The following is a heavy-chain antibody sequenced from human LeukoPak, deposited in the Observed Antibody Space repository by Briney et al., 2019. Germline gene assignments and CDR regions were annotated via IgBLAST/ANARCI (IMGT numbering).Heavy chain of an antibody. Sequence: KTSETLSLTCTVSVASLSTSSWTWMRQPPGKGLECIGFIYYSGSAHYHPPLKRRVTIPLKTSKNQFFLRLSSVTAADTAVYYCARHFSNGWSDKWGQGTLVTVS. V-gene: IGHV4-59*08. D-gene: IGHD6-19*01. J-gene: IGHJ4*02. CDR3: ARHFSNGWSDK. CDR2: IYYSGSA. CDR1: VASLSTSS.